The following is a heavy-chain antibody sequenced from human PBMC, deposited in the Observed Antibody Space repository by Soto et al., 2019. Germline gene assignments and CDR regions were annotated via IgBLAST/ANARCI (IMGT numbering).Heavy chain of an antibody. Sequence: PGGSLRLSCAASGFNFNVYSMNWVRQAPGKGREWMSSISSSSNYIHYRDSVRGRFTISRDNAKNSLYLQLDSLRVEDTAVYFCARDRGSEVFDSWGQGTLVTVSS. CDR2: ISSSSNYI. J-gene: IGHJ5*01. CDR1: GFNFNVYS. V-gene: IGHV3-21*01. D-gene: IGHD5-12*01. CDR3: ARDRGSEVFDS.